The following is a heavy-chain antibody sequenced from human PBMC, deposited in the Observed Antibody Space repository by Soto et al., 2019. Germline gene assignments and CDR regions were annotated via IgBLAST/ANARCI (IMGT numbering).Heavy chain of an antibody. CDR2: ITADGGT. CDR3: GLHMSRSGGSCQYDALAI. Sequence: EVQVLESRGGLVQPGGSLRLSCEGSEFTVSGHAMTWIRHAQGKGPEWVSTITADGGTYYADSVKGRFPMSRDTSGHTLYLQMDGVGDVVTAAYYWGLHMSRSGGSCQYDALAIRGQGAMVTGSS. CDR1: EFTVSGHA. V-gene: IGHV3-23*01. J-gene: IGHJ3*02. D-gene: IGHD2-15*01.